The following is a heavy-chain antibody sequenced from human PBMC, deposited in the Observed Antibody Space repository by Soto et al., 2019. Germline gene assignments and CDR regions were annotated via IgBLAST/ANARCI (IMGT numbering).Heavy chain of an antibody. CDR1: GYTFTSYY. V-gene: IGHV1-46*01. CDR2: INPSGGST. Sequence: ASVKVSCKASGYTFTSYYMHWVRQAPGQGLEWMGIINPSGGSTTYAQKFQGRVTITADKSTSTAYMELSSLRSEDTAVYYCARGWLQEYYFDYWGQGTLVTVSS. J-gene: IGHJ4*02. CDR3: ARGWLQEYYFDY. D-gene: IGHD5-12*01.